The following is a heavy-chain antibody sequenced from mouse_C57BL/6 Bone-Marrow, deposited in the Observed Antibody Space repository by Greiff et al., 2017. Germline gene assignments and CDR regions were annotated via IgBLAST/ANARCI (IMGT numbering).Heavy chain of an antibody. J-gene: IGHJ4*01. V-gene: IGHV5-4*01. CDR3: ARDSNWPDMDY. CDR2: ISDGGSYT. CDR1: GFTFSSYA. D-gene: IGHD2-5*01. Sequence: EVQLVESGGGLVKPGGSLKLSCAASGFTFSSYALSWVRQTPEKRLEWVATISDGGSYTYYPDKVKGRFTISRDKAKNTLYLQMSHLKSEDTAMYYWARDSNWPDMDYWGQGTSGTVSS.